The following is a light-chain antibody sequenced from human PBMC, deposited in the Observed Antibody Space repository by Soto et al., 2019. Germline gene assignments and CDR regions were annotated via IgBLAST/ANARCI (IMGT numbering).Light chain of an antibody. V-gene: IGKV1-12*01. Sequence: DIQMTQSPSSVSAPVGDRFTISCRASQDIGNFLAWYQRTPGKAPRLLIHGASSLSREIPSRFSGGGTGTHFTLTISGLQPEDLATYFCLQTSTFPRTFGQGTKVDIK. J-gene: IGKJ1*01. CDR2: GAS. CDR3: LQTSTFPRT. CDR1: QDIGNF.